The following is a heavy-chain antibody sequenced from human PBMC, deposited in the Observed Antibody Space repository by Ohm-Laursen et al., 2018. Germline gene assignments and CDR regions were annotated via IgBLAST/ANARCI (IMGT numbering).Heavy chain of an antibody. CDR2: IGTAGDT. Sequence: SLRLSCAASGFTFSSYDMHWVRQATGKGLEWVSAIGTAGDTYYPGSVKGRFTISRENDKNSLYLQVDSLRAGDTAVYYCAREERGSDFQGIDYWGQGTLVTVSS. D-gene: IGHD3/OR15-3a*01. J-gene: IGHJ4*02. V-gene: IGHV3-13*01. CDR3: AREERGSDFQGIDY. CDR1: GFTFSSYD.